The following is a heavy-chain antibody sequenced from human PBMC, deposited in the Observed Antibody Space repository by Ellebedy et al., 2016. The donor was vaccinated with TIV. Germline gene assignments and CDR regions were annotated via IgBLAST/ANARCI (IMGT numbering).Heavy chain of an antibody. V-gene: IGHV4-4*07. D-gene: IGHD1-1*01. CDR2: IFTSGSF. CDR3: ARVHCSITTCDYYYMDV. CDR1: GGSVSRYF. J-gene: IGHJ6*03. Sequence: SETLSLXCTVSGGSVSRYFWSWIRQPAGKGLEWIGRIFTSGSFNYNPSLMSRVTMSVVTSKNQISLRLNSATTADTAVYYCARVHCSITTCDYYYMDVWGKGTTVTVSS.